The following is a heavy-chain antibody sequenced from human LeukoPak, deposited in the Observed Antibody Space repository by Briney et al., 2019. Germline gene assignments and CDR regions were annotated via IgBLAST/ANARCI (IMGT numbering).Heavy chain of an antibody. Sequence: SETLTLTCTVSGGSISSYYWSWIRQPAGKGLEWIGRIYSTGSTNYNPSLKSRVTMLVDTSKNQFSLRLRSVTAADTAVYYCARQIASAGTAGFDFWGQGALVTVSS. CDR2: IYSTGST. CDR3: ARQIASAGTAGFDF. V-gene: IGHV4-4*07. CDR1: GGSISSYY. D-gene: IGHD6-13*01. J-gene: IGHJ4*02.